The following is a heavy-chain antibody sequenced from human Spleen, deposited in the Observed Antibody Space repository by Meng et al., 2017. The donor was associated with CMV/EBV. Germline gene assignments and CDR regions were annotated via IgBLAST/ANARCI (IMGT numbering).Heavy chain of an antibody. CDR3: ARGRYSSSNFDS. CDR1: DFIFSTFS. CDR2: ISSSSSYI. D-gene: IGHD6-6*01. Sequence: GESLKISCAASDFIFSTFSMNWVRQAPGKGLEWVSSISSSSSYIYFADSVKGRFTISRDNAKNSLYLQMNSLRAADTAVYYCARGRYSSSNFDSWGQGTLVTVSS. J-gene: IGHJ4*02. V-gene: IGHV3-21*01.